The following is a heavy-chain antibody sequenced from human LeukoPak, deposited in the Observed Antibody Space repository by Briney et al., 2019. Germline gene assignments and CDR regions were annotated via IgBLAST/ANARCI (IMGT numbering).Heavy chain of an antibody. V-gene: IGHV1-69*05. CDR3: ARCVVPAANYDFWSGYDYYYYYMDV. J-gene: IGHJ6*03. D-gene: IGHD3-3*01. Sequence: GGSLRLSCAASGFTFSSYAISWVRQAPGQGLEWMGGIIPIFGTANYAQKFQGRVTITTDESTSTAYMELSSLRSEDTAVYYCARCVVPAANYDFWSGYDYYYYYMDVWGKGTTVTVSS. CDR1: GFTFSSYA. CDR2: IIPIFGTA.